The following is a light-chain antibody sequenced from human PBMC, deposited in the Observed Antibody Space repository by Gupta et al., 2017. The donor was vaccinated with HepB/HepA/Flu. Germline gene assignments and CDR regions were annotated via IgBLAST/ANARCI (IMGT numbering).Light chain of an antibody. CDR3: KQYYSTPRT. CDR2: WAS. J-gene: IGKJ1*01. CDR1: QSVLYSSNNKNY. V-gene: IGKV4-1*01. Sequence: DIVMTQSPDSLAVSLGERATINCKSSQSVLYSSNNKNYLAWYQQKPGQPPKLLIYWASTRESGVPDRFSGSGSGTDFTLTISSLQAEDVALYYCKQYYSTPRTFGQGTXVEIK.